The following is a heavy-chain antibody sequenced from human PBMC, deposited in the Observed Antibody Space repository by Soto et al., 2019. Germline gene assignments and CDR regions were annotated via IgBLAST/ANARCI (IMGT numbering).Heavy chain of an antibody. Sequence: GGSLRLSCAASGFTFRDYWMHWVRQTPGKGPVWVARINSDGSDTRYPDSVKGRFTISRDNAKNTLYLQMNSLRGEDTAVYYCVRDPISAAGPFDCWGQGTPVTVSS. CDR2: INSDGSDT. D-gene: IGHD6-13*01. CDR1: GFTFRDYW. V-gene: IGHV3-74*01. J-gene: IGHJ4*02. CDR3: VRDPISAAGPFDC.